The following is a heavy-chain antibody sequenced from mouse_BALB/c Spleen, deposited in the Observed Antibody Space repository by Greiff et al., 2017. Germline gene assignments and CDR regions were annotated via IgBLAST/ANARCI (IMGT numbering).Heavy chain of an antibody. V-gene: IGHV5-6-3*01. Sequence: EVKLVESGGGLVQPGGSLKLSCAASGFTFSSYGMSWVRQTPDKRLELVATINSNGGSTYYPDSVKGRFTISRDNAKNTLYLQMSSLKSEDTAMYYCARGGPWFAYWGQGTLVTVAA. CDR3: ARGGPWFAY. J-gene: IGHJ3*01. CDR1: GFTFSSYG. CDR2: INSNGGST.